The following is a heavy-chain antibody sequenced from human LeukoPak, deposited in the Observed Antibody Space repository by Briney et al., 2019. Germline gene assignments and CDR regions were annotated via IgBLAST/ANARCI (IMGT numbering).Heavy chain of an antibody. CDR2: VRSKANSYAT. J-gene: IGHJ6*03. CDR1: GFTFSGSL. Sequence: GGSLRLSCAASGFTFSGSLIHWVRQASGKGLEWVGHVRSKANSYATSDAASVKGRFTISRDDSTKTAYLQMNSLKTQDTAIYYCTSRGNYDSSYYMDVWGKGTTVTVSS. V-gene: IGHV3-73*01. D-gene: IGHD3-22*01. CDR3: TSRGNYDSSYYMDV.